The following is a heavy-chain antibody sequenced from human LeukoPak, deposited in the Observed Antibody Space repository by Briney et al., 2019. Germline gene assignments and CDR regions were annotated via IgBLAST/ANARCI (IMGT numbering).Heavy chain of an antibody. Sequence: GGSLRLSCAASGFTFSSYAMSWVRQAPGQGLEWVSAISANGGNTYYADSVKGRFTISRGNSKNTLYLQMNSLRAEDTAVYYCAKAGDLSRWYVSWGLSHRPADAFDMWGQGTMVTVFS. CDR3: AKAGDLSRWYVSWGLSHRPADAFDM. V-gene: IGHV3-23*01. D-gene: IGHD6-13*01. CDR1: GFTFSSYA. J-gene: IGHJ3*02. CDR2: ISANGGNT.